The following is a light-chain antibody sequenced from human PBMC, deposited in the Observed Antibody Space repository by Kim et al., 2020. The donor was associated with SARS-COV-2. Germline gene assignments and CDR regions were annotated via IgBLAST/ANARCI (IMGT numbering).Light chain of an antibody. CDR2: AAS. CDR1: QDISNL. Sequence: DIQMTQSPSSLSASVGDRVTITCRASQDISNLLAWFQLKPGKAPKLLIYAASALQPGVPSRFSGSGSGTDFTLTVTSLQPEDVATYYCQKCDSAPWTFGQGTKVDIK. J-gene: IGKJ1*01. CDR3: QKCDSAPWT. V-gene: IGKV1-27*01.